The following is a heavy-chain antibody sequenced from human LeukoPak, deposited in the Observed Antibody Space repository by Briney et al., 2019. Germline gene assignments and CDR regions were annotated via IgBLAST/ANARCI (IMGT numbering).Heavy chain of an antibody. J-gene: IGHJ4*02. CDR2: INHSGST. CDR3: AGLVGRYSSGLYYYYFDY. Sequence: SETLSLTCAVYGGSFSGYYWSWIRQPPGKGLEWIGEINHSGSTNYNPSLKSRVTISIGKSKNQFFLNLSSVTAADTAVYYCAGLVGRYSSGLYYYYFDYWGQGTLVTVSS. V-gene: IGHV4-34*01. CDR1: GGSFSGYY. D-gene: IGHD3-22*01.